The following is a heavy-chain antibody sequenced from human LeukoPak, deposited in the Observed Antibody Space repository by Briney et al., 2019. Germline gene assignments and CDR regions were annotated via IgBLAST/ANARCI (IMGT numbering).Heavy chain of an antibody. Sequence: SETLSLTCTVSLDSTTSNCWSWVRHPPGKGLEWIGEIHRSGSPNYNPSLRSRVTISVDRSRNQIALRLSSVTAADTAVYYCAREILGGFNPGAYWGQGTLVTVSS. V-gene: IGHV4-4*02. D-gene: IGHD1-14*01. CDR1: LDSTTSNC. CDR3: AREILGGFNPGAY. J-gene: IGHJ4*02. CDR2: IHRSGSP.